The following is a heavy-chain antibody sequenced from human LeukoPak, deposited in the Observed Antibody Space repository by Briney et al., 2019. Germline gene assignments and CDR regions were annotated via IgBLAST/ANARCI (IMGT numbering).Heavy chain of an antibody. J-gene: IGHJ4*02. CDR1: GFTFSTYA. V-gene: IGHV3-23*01. Sequence: GGSLRLSCAASGFTFSTYAMSWVRQAPGKGLEWVSAISGSGGSTYYADSVKGRFTISRDNSKNTLYLQMNSLRAEDTAVYYCARDAGYGYDRFDYWGQGTQVTVSS. CDR3: ARDAGYGYDRFDY. D-gene: IGHD5-18*01. CDR2: ISGSGGST.